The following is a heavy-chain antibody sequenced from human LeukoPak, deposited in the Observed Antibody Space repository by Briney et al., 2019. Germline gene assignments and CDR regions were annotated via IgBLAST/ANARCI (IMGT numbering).Heavy chain of an antibody. V-gene: IGHV3-9*01. CDR2: INWNSAST. J-gene: IGHJ5*02. D-gene: IGHD1-14*01. Sequence: GGSLRLSCAASGFIFSNYWMHWVRQAPGKGLEWVSGINWNSASTGYADSVKGRFTISRDNVMNSLYLQMNSLRPEDTALYYCVKDRRNPYRPEGPFDPWGQGTLVTVSS. CDR1: GFIFSNYW. CDR3: VKDRRNPYRPEGPFDP.